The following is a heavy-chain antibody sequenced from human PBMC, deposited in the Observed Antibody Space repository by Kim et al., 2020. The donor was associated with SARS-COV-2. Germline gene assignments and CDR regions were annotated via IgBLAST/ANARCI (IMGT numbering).Heavy chain of an antibody. CDR1: GGSISSSSYY. D-gene: IGHD4-17*01. Sequence: SETLSLTCTVSGGSISSSSYYWGWIRQPPGKGLEWIGSIYYSGSTYYNPSLKSRVTISVDTSKNQFSLKLSSVTAADTAVYYCARPNEQMPNDYGDYGASSVGMDVWGQGTTVTVSS. J-gene: IGHJ6*02. CDR2: IYYSGST. CDR3: ARPNEQMPNDYGDYGASSVGMDV. V-gene: IGHV4-39*01.